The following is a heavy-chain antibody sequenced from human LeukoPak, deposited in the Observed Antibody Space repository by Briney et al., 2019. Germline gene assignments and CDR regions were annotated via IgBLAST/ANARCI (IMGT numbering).Heavy chain of an antibody. CDR2: INPNSGGT. CDR3: ARDTTYYDFWSGYYNDNWFDP. J-gene: IGHJ5*02. D-gene: IGHD3-3*01. CDR1: GYTFTGYY. V-gene: IGHV1-2*02. Sequence: ASVKVSCKASGYTFTGYYMHWVRQAPGQGLEWMGWINPNSGGTNYAQKLQGRVTMTTDTSTSTAYMELRSLRSDDTAVYYCARDTTYYDFWSGYYNDNWFDPWGQGTLVTVSS.